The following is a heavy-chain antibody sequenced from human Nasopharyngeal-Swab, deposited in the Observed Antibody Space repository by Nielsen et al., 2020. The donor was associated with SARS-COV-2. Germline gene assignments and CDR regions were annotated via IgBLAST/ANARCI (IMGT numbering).Heavy chain of an antibody. CDR1: GFSFSSYA. CDR3: AKDLWPPYGMDV. D-gene: IGHD3-16*01. Sequence: GEALKISCAASGFSFSSYAMSWVSKAPGKGLEWVSALSASGGSTYYADSVKGRFTISRDTSKDTLYLHMNSLRAEDSAVYYCAKDLWPPYGMDVWGQGTTVTVSS. CDR2: LSASGGST. V-gene: IGHV3-23*01. J-gene: IGHJ6*02.